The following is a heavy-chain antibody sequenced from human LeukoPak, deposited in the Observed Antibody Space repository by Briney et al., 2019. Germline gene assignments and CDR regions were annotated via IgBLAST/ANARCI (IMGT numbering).Heavy chain of an antibody. CDR1: GYSFTNSW. D-gene: IGHD1/OR15-1a*01. J-gene: IGHJ4*02. CDR2: INPADSER. CDR3: AREFQTGTTDY. Sequence: GESLKISCKGSGYSFTNSWIGWVRQMPGKGLELMGIINPADSERRYSPSFQGQVTISVDKSISTAYLQWSSLKASDTAMYYCAREFQTGTTDYWGQGTLVTVSS. V-gene: IGHV5-51*01.